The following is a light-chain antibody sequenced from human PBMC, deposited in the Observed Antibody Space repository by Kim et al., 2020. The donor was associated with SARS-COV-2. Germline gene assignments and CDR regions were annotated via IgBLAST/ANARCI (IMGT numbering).Light chain of an antibody. J-gene: IGLJ3*02. V-gene: IGLV4-69*01. Sequence: ASVKLTCTLSSGNSSYAIAWHQQQPEKGPRYLMKLNSDGSHNKGDEIPDRFSGSSSGAEHYLTISSLQSEDEADYYCQTWDTGSRVFGGGTQLTVL. CDR1: SGNSSYA. CDR2: LNSDGSH. CDR3: QTWDTGSRV.